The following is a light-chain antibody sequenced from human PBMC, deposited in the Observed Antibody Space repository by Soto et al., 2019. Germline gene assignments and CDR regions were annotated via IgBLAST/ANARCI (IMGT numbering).Light chain of an antibody. V-gene: IGLV2-14*01. CDR1: SRDIGGYNY. Sequence: QSALTQPASVSGSPGQSITISCTGSSRDIGGYNYVSWYQHHPGKVPKLMIYEVSNRPSGVSNRFSGSKSGNTASLTISGLQAEDEADYYCSSYSSTSSNTLVVFGTGTKLTAL. J-gene: IGLJ1*01. CDR2: EVS. CDR3: SSYSSTSSNTLVV.